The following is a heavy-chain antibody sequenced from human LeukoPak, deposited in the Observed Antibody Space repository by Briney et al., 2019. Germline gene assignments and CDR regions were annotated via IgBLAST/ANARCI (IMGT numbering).Heavy chain of an antibody. CDR1: GYTFTSYD. D-gene: IGHD2/OR15-2a*01. CDR3: ARGEYMYGHDIDH. V-gene: IGHV1-8*01. CDR2: MNPNNGNT. Sequence: ASVKVSCKASGYTFTSYDINWVRRATGQGLEWMGWMNPNNGNTGYAQKFQGRVTMTRNTSISTVYMELSSLRYEDTAVYYCARGEYMYGHDIDHWGQGTLVTVSS. J-gene: IGHJ4*02.